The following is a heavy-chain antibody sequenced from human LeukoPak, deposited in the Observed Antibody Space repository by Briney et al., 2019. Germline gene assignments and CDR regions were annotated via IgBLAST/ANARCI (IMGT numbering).Heavy chain of an antibody. CDR1: GFTFSNAW. Sequence: GGSLRLSCAASGFTFSNAWMNWVRQAPGKGLEWIGRTKNRGESHITQYAASVNGRFTASRDDSKNSLYLQMNNLQTEDTAVYYCARDTDTAMDVWGQGTTVTVSS. V-gene: IGHV3-72*01. J-gene: IGHJ6*02. CDR3: ARDTDTAMDV. CDR2: TKNRGESHIT.